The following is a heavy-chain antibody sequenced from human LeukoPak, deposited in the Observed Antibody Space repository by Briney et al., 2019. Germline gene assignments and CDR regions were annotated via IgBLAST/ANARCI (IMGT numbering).Heavy chain of an antibody. V-gene: IGHV3-23*01. CDR3: AKGVEYDAYYFDY. Sequence: GGSLRLSCAASGFTFSSYDMSWVRQAPGKGLEWVSAISGSGGSTYYADSVKGRFTISRDNSKHTLYLQMKSLRAEDTAVYYCAKGVEYDAYYFDYWGQGTLVTVSS. J-gene: IGHJ4*02. CDR1: GFTFSSYD. D-gene: IGHD3-3*01. CDR2: ISGSGGST.